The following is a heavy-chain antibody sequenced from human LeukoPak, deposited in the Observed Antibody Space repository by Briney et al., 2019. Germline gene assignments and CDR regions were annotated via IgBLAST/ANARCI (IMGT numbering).Heavy chain of an antibody. J-gene: IGHJ4*02. CDR2: IYPGDSDT. V-gene: IGHV5-51*01. Sequence: GESLKISCKGSGYSFTSYWIGWVRQMPGKGLEGMWIIYPGDSDTRYSPSFQGEVTISADKSISTAYLQWRSLKASDTAMYYCARHEGNPWQNDYWGQGTLVTVSS. CDR3: ARHEGNPWQNDY. CDR1: GYSFTSYW. D-gene: IGHD1-14*01.